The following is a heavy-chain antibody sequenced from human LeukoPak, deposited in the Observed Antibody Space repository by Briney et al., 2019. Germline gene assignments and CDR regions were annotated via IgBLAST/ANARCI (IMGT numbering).Heavy chain of an antibody. CDR2: ISYDGSNK. CDR1: GFTFSSYG. D-gene: IGHD5-12*01. CDR3: AKDHGFRVATITTGSGYFDY. Sequence: GGSLRLSCAASGFTFSSYGMHWVRQAPGKGLEGVEVISYDGSNKYYADSVKGRFTISRDNSKNTLYLQMNSLRAEDTAVYYCAKDHGFRVATITTGSGYFDYWGQGTLVTVSS. J-gene: IGHJ4*02. V-gene: IGHV3-30*18.